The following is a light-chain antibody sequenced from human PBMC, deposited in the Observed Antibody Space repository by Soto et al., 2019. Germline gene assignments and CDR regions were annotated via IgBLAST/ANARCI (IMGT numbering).Light chain of an antibody. V-gene: IGKV1-17*01. CDR1: QDIGKD. J-gene: IGKJ2*01. CDR3: LQHKSFPFT. Sequence: DIQMTQSPSSVSAAVGDRVTITCRASQDIGKDLGWFQQKPGKAPRRLIYAVSTLESGVPSRFSGSGSGTQSTLTISSLQPEDFAAYFCLQHKSFPFTFGQGTKVDIK. CDR2: AVS.